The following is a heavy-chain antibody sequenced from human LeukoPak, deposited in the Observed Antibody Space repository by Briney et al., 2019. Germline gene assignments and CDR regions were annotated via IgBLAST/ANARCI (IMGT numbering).Heavy chain of an antibody. D-gene: IGHD3-10*01. CDR1: GFALNTYP. Sequence: GRALRHSLEASGFALNTYPMHWVGQAAGQGLEGVGLIWHYGSHKFISNSVRGQFTISRDNSKNAVSLQMNNLRPEDTAVYYCAREIFGSGCYPDFWGQGTLVTVSS. J-gene: IGHJ4*02. CDR3: AREIFGSGCYPDF. CDR2: IWHYGSHK. V-gene: IGHV3-33*08.